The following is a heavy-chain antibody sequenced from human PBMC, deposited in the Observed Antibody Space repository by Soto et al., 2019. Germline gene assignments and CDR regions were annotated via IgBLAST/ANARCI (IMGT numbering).Heavy chain of an antibody. J-gene: IGHJ3*01. D-gene: IGHD6-25*01. Sequence: EAQLVESGGGLIQPGGSLRLSCAGSGFNVSNNYMSWVRQAPGKGLAWVSVIYRGVATYYADSVRGRFTISRDTSKNTVYLQMNSLRAEDTAVYYCARDRSDSSRADSFDVWGQGTMVTVSS. CDR3: ARDRSDSSRADSFDV. V-gene: IGHV3-53*01. CDR1: GFNVSNNY. CDR2: IYRGVAT.